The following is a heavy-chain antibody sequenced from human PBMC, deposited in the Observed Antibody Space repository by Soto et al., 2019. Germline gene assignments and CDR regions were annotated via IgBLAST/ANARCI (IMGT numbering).Heavy chain of an antibody. J-gene: IGHJ4*02. CDR1: GFTFSTYA. Sequence: GGSLRLSCAASGFTFSTYAMTWVRQAPGKGLEWVSALSGNSGTTYSADSVKGRFTISRDNSRNTLYLQMSSLRAEDTALYFCAKGSKFTIFSPNDYWGQGTLVTVSS. CDR2: LSGNSGTT. V-gene: IGHV3-23*01. CDR3: AKGSKFTIFSPNDY. D-gene: IGHD3-3*01.